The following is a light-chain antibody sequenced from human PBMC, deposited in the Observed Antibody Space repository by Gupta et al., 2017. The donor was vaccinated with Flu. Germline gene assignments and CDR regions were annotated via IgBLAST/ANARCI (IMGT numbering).Light chain of an antibody. CDR3: EVWDDSLSDQYV. CDR2: DYN. J-gene: IGLJ1*01. Sequence: QSALTQPPSVSGTPGQGVTFSCSGSNSNIGRYGVDWFQQLPGTAPKLIIYDYNERPSGVPHRFSFSKSGTSAALAISGLQSEEEADYYFEVWDDSLSDQYVFGAGTKVTV. V-gene: IGLV1-44*01. CDR1: NSNIGRYG.